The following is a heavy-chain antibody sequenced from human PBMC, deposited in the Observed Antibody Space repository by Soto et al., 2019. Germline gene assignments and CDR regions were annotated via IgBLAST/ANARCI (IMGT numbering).Heavy chain of an antibody. CDR1: GFSLTTSGVG. CDR3: AHMVPRTVFGLVTTTAIYFDF. D-gene: IGHD3-3*01. CDR2: IYWDDDK. Sequence: QITLNESGPTVVRPTETLTLTCRFSGFSLTTSGVGVGWIRQSPGKAPEWLALIYWDDDKRYSASLKSRLTITKDTSKNQVVLTVSDLDPTDTATYYCAHMVPRTVFGLVTTTAIYFDFWGQGTPVAVSS. V-gene: IGHV2-5*02. J-gene: IGHJ4*02.